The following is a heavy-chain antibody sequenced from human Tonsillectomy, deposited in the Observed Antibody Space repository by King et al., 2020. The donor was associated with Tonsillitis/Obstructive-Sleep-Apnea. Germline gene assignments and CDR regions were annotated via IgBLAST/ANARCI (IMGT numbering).Heavy chain of an antibody. CDR1: GFTFSSYE. CDR2: ISSSGSTI. Sequence: VQLVESGGGLVQPGGSLRLSCAASGFTFSSYEMNWVRQAPGKGLEWVSYISSSGSTIYYADSVKGRFTISRDNAKNSLYLQMNSLRAEDTAVYYCARDSSTYSSSAGMDYWGQGTLVTVSS. V-gene: IGHV3-48*03. J-gene: IGHJ4*02. D-gene: IGHD6-6*01. CDR3: ARDSSTYSSSAGMDY.